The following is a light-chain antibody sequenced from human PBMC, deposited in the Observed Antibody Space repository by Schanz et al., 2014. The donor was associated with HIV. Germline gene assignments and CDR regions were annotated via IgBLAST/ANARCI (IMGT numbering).Light chain of an antibody. Sequence: DSQLTQSPSFLSASVGDRVTITCRASQGLGRYLPWYPQKPGKAPKLLIYAASTLQSGVPSRFSGSGSGTEFTLTISSLQPEDFAIYYCQQLDRSPLTFGPGTKVDIK. CDR1: QGLGRY. CDR2: AAS. V-gene: IGKV1-9*01. CDR3: QQLDRSPLT. J-gene: IGKJ3*01.